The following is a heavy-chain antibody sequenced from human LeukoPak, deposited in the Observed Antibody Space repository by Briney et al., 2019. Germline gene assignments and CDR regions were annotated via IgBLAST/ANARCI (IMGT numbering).Heavy chain of an antibody. D-gene: IGHD6-19*01. Sequence: ASVKVSCKASGYTFTSYYMHWVRQAPGQGLEWMGIINPSGGSTSYAQKFQGRVTMTRDTSTSTVYMEISSLRSEDTAVYYCARDVPYSSGWSYYYYYGMDVWGQGTTVTVSS. J-gene: IGHJ6*02. V-gene: IGHV1-46*01. CDR2: INPSGGST. CDR3: ARDVPYSSGWSYYYYYGMDV. CDR1: GYTFTSYY.